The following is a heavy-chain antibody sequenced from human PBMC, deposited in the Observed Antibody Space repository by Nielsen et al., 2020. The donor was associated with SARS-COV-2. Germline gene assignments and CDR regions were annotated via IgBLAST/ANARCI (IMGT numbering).Heavy chain of an antibody. CDR2: INPYSGGT. V-gene: IGHV1-2*06. CDR1: GYTFTDYC. D-gene: IGHD3/OR15-3a*01. Sequence: ASVKVSCKASGYTFTDYCIHWVRQAPGQGLEWMGRINPYSGGTNYAQKFQGTVTMTRDASISTVYMELTSDDTAVYYCARAQATIFGLVMSYGMDVWGQGTTVAVSS. CDR3: ARAQATIFGLVMSYGMDV. J-gene: IGHJ6*02.